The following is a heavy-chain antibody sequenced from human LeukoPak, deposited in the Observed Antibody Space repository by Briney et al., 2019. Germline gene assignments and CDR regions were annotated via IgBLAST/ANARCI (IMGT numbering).Heavy chain of an antibody. CDR3: ARHHPGNMYYFDY. D-gene: IGHD2/OR15-2a*01. J-gene: IGHJ4*02. CDR2: IYYSGST. CDR1: GGSISSSSYY. V-gene: IGHV4-39*01. Sequence: SETLSLTCTVSGGSISSSSYYWGWIRQPLGKGLEWIGSIYYSGSTYYNPSLKSRLTISVDTSKNQFSLKLSPVTAADTAVYYCARHHPGNMYYFDYWGQGTLVTVSS.